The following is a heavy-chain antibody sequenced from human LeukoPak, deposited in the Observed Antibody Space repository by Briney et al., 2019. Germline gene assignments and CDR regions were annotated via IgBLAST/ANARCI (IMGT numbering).Heavy chain of an antibody. V-gene: IGHV3-30*04. D-gene: IGHD6-13*01. CDR1: GFTFSSYA. Sequence: PGRSLRLSCAASGFTFSSYAMHWVRQAPGKGLEWVAVISYDGSNKYYADSVKGRFTISRDNSKNTLYLQMNSLRAEDTAVYYCARALGVFYYYYMDVWGKGTTVTVSS. J-gene: IGHJ6*03. CDR3: ARALGVFYYYYMDV. CDR2: ISYDGSNK.